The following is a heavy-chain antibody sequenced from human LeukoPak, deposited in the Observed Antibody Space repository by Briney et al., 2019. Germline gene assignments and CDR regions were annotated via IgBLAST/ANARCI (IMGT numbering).Heavy chain of an antibody. CDR3: ARGATFWSGLYYMDV. D-gene: IGHD3-3*01. CDR2: ISYDGSNK. J-gene: IGHJ6*03. V-gene: IGHV3-30-3*01. Sequence: GRSLRLSCAASGFTFSSYAMHWVRQAPGKGLEWVAVISYDGSNKYYADSVKGRFTISRDNAKNSLYLQMNSLRAEDTAVYYCARGATFWSGLYYMDVWGKGTTVTVSS. CDR1: GFTFSSYA.